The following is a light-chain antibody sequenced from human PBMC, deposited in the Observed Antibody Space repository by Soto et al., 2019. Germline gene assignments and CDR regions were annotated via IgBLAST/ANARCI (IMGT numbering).Light chain of an antibody. J-gene: IGKJ3*01. CDR1: QTISDNY. Sequence: DIVLTQSPGTLSLSPGERATLSCRASQTISDNYLAWYQQKPGQSPRLLISDASIRAPGIPDRFSGSGSETDFTLTISRLEPEDFAFYYCQQYGSSPEISFGPGTKVDIK. CDR2: DAS. CDR3: QQYGSSPEIS. V-gene: IGKV3-20*01.